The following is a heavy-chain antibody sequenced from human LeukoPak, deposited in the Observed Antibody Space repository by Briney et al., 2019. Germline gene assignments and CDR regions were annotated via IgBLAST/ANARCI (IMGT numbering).Heavy chain of an antibody. Sequence: PGGSLRLSCAASGFTFSSYAMSWVRQAPGKGLEWVSAIGGDAVSTYYADSVKGRFSISRDNSKNTLYLQMNSLRAEDTAVYYCAKGLVGYYDSSGYYYVDYFDYWGQGTLVTVSS. J-gene: IGHJ4*02. CDR3: AKGLVGYYDSSGYYYVDYFDY. V-gene: IGHV3-23*01. CDR1: GFTFSSYA. CDR2: IGGDAVST. D-gene: IGHD3-22*01.